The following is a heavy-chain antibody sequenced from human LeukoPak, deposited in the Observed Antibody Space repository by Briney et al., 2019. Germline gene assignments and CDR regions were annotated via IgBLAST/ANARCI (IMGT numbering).Heavy chain of an antibody. CDR3: ARGIEGAGFDY. CDR2: IYYSGST. D-gene: IGHD1-26*01. J-gene: IGHJ4*02. V-gene: IGHV4-59*11. CDR1: GGSISSHY. Sequence: PSETLSLTCTVSGGSISSHYWSWIRQPPGKGLEWIGYIYYSGSTNYNPSLKSRVTISVDTSKNQFSLKLSSVTAADTAVYYCARGIEGAGFDYWGQGTPVTVSS.